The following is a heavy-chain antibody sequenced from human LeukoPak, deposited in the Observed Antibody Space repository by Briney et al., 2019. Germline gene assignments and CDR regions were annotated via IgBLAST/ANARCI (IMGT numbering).Heavy chain of an antibody. CDR1: GGSISTYY. J-gene: IGHJ4*02. V-gene: IGHV4-59*08. Sequence: SETLSLTCSVSGGSISTYYWSWIRQPPGKGLEWIGYIYYSGRSNYNPSLRSRVTISVDTSRNQFSLKLSSVTAADTAVCYCARHNGDGQSFLFDYWGQGTLVTVSS. D-gene: IGHD5-24*01. CDR3: ARHNGDGQSFLFDY. CDR2: IYYSGRS.